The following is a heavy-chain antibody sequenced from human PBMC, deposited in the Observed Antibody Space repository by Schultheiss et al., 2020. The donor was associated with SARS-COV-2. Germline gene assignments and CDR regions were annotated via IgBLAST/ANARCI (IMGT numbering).Heavy chain of an antibody. J-gene: IGHJ4*02. V-gene: IGHV3-23*01. Sequence: GGSLRLSCAASGFTFSSYAMSWVRQAPGKGLEWVSAISGSGGSTYYADSVKGRFTISRDNSKNTLYLQMNSLRAEDTAVYYCAKGPKVQSSIAARGYYFDYWGQGTLVTVSS. CDR2: ISGSGGST. D-gene: IGHD6-6*01. CDR1: GFTFSSYA. CDR3: AKGPKVQSSIAARGYYFDY.